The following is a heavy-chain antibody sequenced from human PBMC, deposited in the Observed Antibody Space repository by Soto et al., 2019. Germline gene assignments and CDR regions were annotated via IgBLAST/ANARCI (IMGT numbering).Heavy chain of an antibody. Sequence: EVQLVESGGGLVKPGGSLRLSCAASGFTFSSYSMNWVRQAPGKGLEWVSSISSSSSYIYYADSVKGRFTISRDNAKNSLYLQINSLRAEDTAVYYCARDLPHSSSWYGYFQHWGQGTLVTVSS. D-gene: IGHD6-13*01. V-gene: IGHV3-21*01. CDR3: ARDLPHSSSWYGYFQH. CDR1: GFTFSSYS. J-gene: IGHJ1*01. CDR2: ISSSSSYI.